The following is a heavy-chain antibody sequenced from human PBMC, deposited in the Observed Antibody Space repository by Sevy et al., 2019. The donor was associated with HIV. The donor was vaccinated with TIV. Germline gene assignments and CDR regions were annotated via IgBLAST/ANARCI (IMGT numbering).Heavy chain of an antibody. CDR1: GFTFSSYS. CDR2: ISSSSSTI. J-gene: IGHJ4*02. CDR3: ARGPDFWSGYPTN. Sequence: GGSLRLSCAASGFTFSSYSMNWVRQAPGKGLERVSYISSSSSTIYYADSVKGRFTISRDNAKNSLYLQMNSLRAEDTAVYYCARGPDFWSGYPTNWGQGTLVTVSS. V-gene: IGHV3-48*01. D-gene: IGHD3-3*01.